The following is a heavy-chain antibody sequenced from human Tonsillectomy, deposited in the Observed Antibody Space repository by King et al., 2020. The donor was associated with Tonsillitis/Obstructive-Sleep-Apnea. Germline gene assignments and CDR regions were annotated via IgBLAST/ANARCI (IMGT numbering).Heavy chain of an antibody. J-gene: IGHJ4*02. CDR2: IYYSGST. D-gene: IGHD5-18*01. V-gene: IGHV4-59*01. CDR3: VRGRVYSYSYYFDY. CDR1: GGSITSYY. Sequence: QLQESGPGLVKPSETLSLTCTVSGGSITSYYWSWIRQPPGKGLEWIGYIYYSGSTNYTPSLNSRVTISVDTSKNQYTLKLSSVTAADTAVYYCVRGRVYSYSYYFDYWGQGTLVTVSS.